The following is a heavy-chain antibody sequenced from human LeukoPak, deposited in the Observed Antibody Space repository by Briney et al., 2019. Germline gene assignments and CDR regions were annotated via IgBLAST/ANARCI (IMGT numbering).Heavy chain of an antibody. V-gene: IGHV3-33*01. Sequence: GGSLRLSCAASGFTFSSYGMHWVRQAPGKGLEWVAVIWYDGSNKYYADSVKGRFTISRDNSKNSLYLQMNSLRAEDTAVYYCARKIAAAVHFDYWGQGTLVTVSS. CDR2: IWYDGSNK. J-gene: IGHJ4*02. CDR1: GFTFSSYG. D-gene: IGHD6-13*01. CDR3: ARKIAAAVHFDY.